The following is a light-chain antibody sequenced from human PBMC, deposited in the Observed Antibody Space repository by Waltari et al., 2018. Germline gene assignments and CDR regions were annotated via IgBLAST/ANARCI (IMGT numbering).Light chain of an antibody. CDR3: QQRSNWPPLFT. J-gene: IGKJ3*01. V-gene: IGKV3-11*01. Sequence: EIVLTQSPATLSLSPGERATLSCRASQSVSSYLAWYQQKPGQAPRLLIYDASNMATGIPARFSGSGSGTDFTLTISSLEPEDFAVYYCQQRSNWPPLFTFGPGTKVDIK. CDR1: QSVSSY. CDR2: DAS.